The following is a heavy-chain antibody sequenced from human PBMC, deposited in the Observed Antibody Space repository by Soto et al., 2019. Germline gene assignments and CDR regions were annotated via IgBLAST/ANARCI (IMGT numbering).Heavy chain of an antibody. CDR2: IYYSGST. J-gene: IGHJ6*02. V-gene: IGHV4-31*03. Sequence: PSETLSLTCTVSGGSISSGGYYWSWIRQHPGKGLEWIGYIYYSGSTYYNPSLKGRVTISVDTSKNQFSLKLSSVTAADTAVYYCARGGFGVVTNYYYYYGMDVWGQGTTVTVSS. CDR1: GGSISSGGYY. CDR3: ARGGFGVVTNYYYYYGMDV. D-gene: IGHD3-3*01.